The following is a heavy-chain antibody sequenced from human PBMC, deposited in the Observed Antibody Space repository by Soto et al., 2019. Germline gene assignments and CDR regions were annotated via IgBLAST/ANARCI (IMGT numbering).Heavy chain of an antibody. Sequence: QVQLVQSGAEVKKPGASVKVSCKASGYTFTSYFIHWVRQAPGQGLEWMGLVNPSDGSTSYAQKFQDRVTMTRDTSTITVYMELSSLRSEDTAVYHCARNSGHCSGGSCYQFWGQGTLVTVSS. CDR3: ARNSGHCSGGSCYQF. CDR1: GYTFTSYF. J-gene: IGHJ4*02. CDR2: VNPSDGST. D-gene: IGHD2-15*01. V-gene: IGHV1-46*01.